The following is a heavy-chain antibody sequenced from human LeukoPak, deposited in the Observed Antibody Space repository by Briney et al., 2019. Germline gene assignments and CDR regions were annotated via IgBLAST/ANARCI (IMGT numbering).Heavy chain of an antibody. CDR3: ARVRIPAAGNWFDP. CDR2: ISGSGGST. Sequence: GGSLRLSCAASGFTFSSYAMSWVRQAPGKGLEWVSAISGSGGSTYYADSAKGRFTISRDNSKNTLYLQMNSLRVEDTAVYYCARVRIPAAGNWFDPWGQGTLVTVSS. J-gene: IGHJ5*02. CDR1: GFTFSSYA. V-gene: IGHV3-23*01. D-gene: IGHD6-13*01.